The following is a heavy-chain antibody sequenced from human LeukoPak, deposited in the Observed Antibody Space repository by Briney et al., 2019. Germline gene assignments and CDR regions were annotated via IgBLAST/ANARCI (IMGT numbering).Heavy chain of an antibody. CDR3: ARYSSSSGGASYYLDY. J-gene: IGHJ4*01. D-gene: IGHD6-6*01. V-gene: IGHV3-74*01. CDR2: ISGDGSVT. CDR1: GFNLRNYW. Sequence: PGGSLRLSCTGSGFNLRNYWMHWVRQVSGKRLVWVSRISGDGSVTNYADSVQGRFTISRDNAENILYLQINNLRSEDTAVYYCARYSSSSGGASYYLDYWGHGTLVTVSS.